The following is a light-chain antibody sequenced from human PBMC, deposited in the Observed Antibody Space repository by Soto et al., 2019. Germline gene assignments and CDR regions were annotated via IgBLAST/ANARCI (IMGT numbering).Light chain of an antibody. V-gene: IGKV1-5*03. CDR2: KAS. CDR1: QSIGSW. Sequence: DIQMTQSPSTLSASVGDRVTITCRASQSIGSWLAWYQQKPGQAPKLLIYKASTLESGVPSRFTGSGSGTEFTLTIRSLQPDDFASYYCQQYNSYWTFGQGTKVDI. CDR3: QQYNSYWT. J-gene: IGKJ1*01.